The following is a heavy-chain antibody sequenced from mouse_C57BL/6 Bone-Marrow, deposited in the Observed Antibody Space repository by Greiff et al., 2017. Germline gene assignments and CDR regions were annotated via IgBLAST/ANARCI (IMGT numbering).Heavy chain of an antibody. CDR3: ARGGGYYGSSLAY. Sequence: QVQLKQPGAELVMPGASVKLSCKASGYTFTSYWMHWVKQRPGQGLEWIGEIDPSDSYTNYNQKFKGKSTLTVDKSSSTAYMQLSSLTSEDSAVYYCARGGGYYGSSLAYWGQGTLVTVSA. CDR2: IDPSDSYT. V-gene: IGHV1-69*01. D-gene: IGHD1-1*01. CDR1: GYTFTSYW. J-gene: IGHJ3*01.